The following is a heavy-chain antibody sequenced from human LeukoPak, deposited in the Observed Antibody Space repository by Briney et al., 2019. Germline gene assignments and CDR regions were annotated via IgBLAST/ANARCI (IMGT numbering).Heavy chain of an antibody. J-gene: IGHJ4*02. CDR1: GGSISSYY. Sequence: PSGTLSLTCAVSGGSISSYYWSWIRQPPGKGLEWIGYVFYSGRTDHNPSLKSRLTISVDTSKNQFSLKLSSVTAADTAVYYCARTRGVPYGDYLNDYWGQGTLVTVSS. V-gene: IGHV4-59*01. CDR3: ARTRGVPYGDYLNDY. D-gene: IGHD4-17*01. CDR2: VFYSGRT.